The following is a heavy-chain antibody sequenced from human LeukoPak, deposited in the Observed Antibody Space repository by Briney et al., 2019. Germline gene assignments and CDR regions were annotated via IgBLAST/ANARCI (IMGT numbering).Heavy chain of an antibody. CDR1: GYTSISYV. D-gene: IGHD2-15*01. J-gene: IGHJ4*02. Sequence: ASVKVSCKASGYTSISYVIRGVRQAPGQGLAWMGWISAYNGNTNYAQKLQGRITMTTNTTTSTAYMELRSLRSDDTAVYYCAMELNSGCSWRDYWGQGTLVTVSS. CDR2: ISAYNGNT. V-gene: IGHV1-18*04. CDR3: AMELNSGCSWRDY.